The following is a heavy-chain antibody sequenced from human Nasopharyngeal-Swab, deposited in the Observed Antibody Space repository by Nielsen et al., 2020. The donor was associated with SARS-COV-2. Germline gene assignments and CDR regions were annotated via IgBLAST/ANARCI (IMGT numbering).Heavy chain of an antibody. CDR3: ATAPPVAGIGYWFDP. CDR2: FDPEDGET. Sequence: ASVKVSCKVSGYTLTELSMHWVRPAPGKGLEWMGGFDPEDGETIYAQKFQGRVTMTEDTSTDTAYMELSSLGSEDTAVYYCATAPPVAGIGYWFDPWGQGTLVTVSS. V-gene: IGHV1-24*01. J-gene: IGHJ5*02. D-gene: IGHD6-19*01. CDR1: GYTLTELS.